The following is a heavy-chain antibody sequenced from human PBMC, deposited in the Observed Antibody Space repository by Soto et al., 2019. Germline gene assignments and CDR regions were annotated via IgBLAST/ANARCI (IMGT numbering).Heavy chain of an antibody. D-gene: IGHD6-6*01. V-gene: IGHV2-5*02. CDR1: GFSLSTSGVG. CDR3: AHFSHSIEPQVGGMDV. CDR2: IYWDDDK. J-gene: IGHJ6*02. Sequence: QITLKESGPTLVKPTQTLTLTCTFSGFSLSTSGVGVGWIRQPPGKALEWLALIYWDDDKRYSPSLKSRLTITKATSKNQVVLTMTNMDPVDTATYYCAHFSHSIEPQVGGMDVWGQGTTVTVSS.